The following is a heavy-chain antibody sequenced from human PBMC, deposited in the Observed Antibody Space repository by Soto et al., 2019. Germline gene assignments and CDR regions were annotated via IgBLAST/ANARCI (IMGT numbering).Heavy chain of an antibody. CDR2: ISGRGGTI. D-gene: IGHD1-26*01. V-gene: IGHV3-11*01. CDR3: ARTTWELGVRFDY. CDR1: GFPFSDFY. Sequence: QVQLVESGGGLVRPGGSLRLSCAASGFPFSDFYMTWIRRAPGRGLQCLSYISGRGGTIYYADSVKGRFTISRGNAKNSLDLQMDGLRGDDTGVYYCARTTWELGVRFDYWGQGALVTVSS. J-gene: IGHJ4*02.